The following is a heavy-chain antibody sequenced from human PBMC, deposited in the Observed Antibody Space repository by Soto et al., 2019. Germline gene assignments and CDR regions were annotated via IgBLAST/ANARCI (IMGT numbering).Heavy chain of an antibody. J-gene: IGHJ3*02. Sequence: QVPLVESGGGVVQPGRSLRLSCAASGFTFSSYGMHWVRQAPGKGLEWVAVIWYDGSNKYYADSVKGRFTISRDNSKNTLYLQMNSLRAEDTAVYYCARDPPYSSSWYDAFDIWGQGTMVTVSS. CDR3: ARDPPYSSSWYDAFDI. V-gene: IGHV3-33*01. CDR1: GFTFSSYG. D-gene: IGHD6-13*01. CDR2: IWYDGSNK.